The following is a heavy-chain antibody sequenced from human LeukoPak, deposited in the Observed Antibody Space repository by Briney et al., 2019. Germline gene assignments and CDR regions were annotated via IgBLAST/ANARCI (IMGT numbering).Heavy chain of an antibody. D-gene: IGHD4-17*01. CDR1: GFTFSSYS. V-gene: IGHV3-21*01. Sequence: GGSLRLSCAASGFTFSSYSMNWVRQAPGKGLEWFSSISSGSSYIYYADSVKGRFTISRDNAKNSLYLQMNSLRAEDTAVYYCARRYGDSTSPRGMDVWGKGTTVTVSS. J-gene: IGHJ6*04. CDR3: ARRYGDSTSPRGMDV. CDR2: ISSGSSYI.